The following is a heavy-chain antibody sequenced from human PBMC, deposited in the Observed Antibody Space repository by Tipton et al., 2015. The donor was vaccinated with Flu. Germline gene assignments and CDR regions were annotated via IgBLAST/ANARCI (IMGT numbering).Heavy chain of an antibody. V-gene: IGHV4-34*01. CDR3: ARVDDSSGYQLYYFDY. J-gene: IGHJ4*02. D-gene: IGHD3-22*01. CDR2: IYHSGST. CDR1: GGSFSGYY. Sequence: TLSLTCAVYGGSFSGYYWSWIRQPPGKGLEWIGSIYHSGSTCYNPSLKSRVTISVDTSKNQFSLKLSSVTAADTAVYYCARVDDSSGYQLYYFDYWGQGTLVTVSS.